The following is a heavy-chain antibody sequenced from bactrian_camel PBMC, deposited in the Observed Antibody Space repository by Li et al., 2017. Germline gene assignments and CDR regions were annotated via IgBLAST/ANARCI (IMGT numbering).Heavy chain of an antibody. CDR1: GYSVSDAC. CDR2: IESAGST. D-gene: IGHD2*01. CDR3: ASSAAWYCNWRY. V-gene: IGHV3S53*01. Sequence: HVQLVESGGGSVQAGGSLRLSCAVSGYSVSDACMGWFRQAPGKQREGVASIESAGSTMYADSVKGRFTISKDNSKNTLYLQMNSLKPEDTAMYYCASSAAWYCNWRYWGQGTQVTVS. J-gene: IGHJ4*01.